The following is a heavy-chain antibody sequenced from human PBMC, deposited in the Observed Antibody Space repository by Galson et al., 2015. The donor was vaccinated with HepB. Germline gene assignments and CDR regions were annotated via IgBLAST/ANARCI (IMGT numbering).Heavy chain of an antibody. Sequence: SLRLSCAASGFIFSSFGLHWVRQAPGKGLEWVTFISYDGSYKNYAGSVKGRFTISRDNSKNTLYLQMNSLRAEDTAVYYCAKDREITMVRGVTMNYWGQGTLVTVSS. CDR2: ISYDGSYK. J-gene: IGHJ4*02. D-gene: IGHD3-10*01. CDR1: GFIFSSFG. V-gene: IGHV3-30*18. CDR3: AKDREITMVRGVTMNY.